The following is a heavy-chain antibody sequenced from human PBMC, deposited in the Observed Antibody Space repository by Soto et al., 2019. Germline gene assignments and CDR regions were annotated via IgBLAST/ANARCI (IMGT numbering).Heavy chain of an antibody. Sequence: ASVKVSCKASGYTFTSYDINWVRQATGQGLEWMGWMNPNSGNTGYAQKFQGRVTMTRNTSISTAYMELTSLRSEDTAVYYCARGRGGYKKKYYFDYWGQGTLVTVSS. V-gene: IGHV1-8*01. CDR3: ARGRGGYKKKYYFDY. CDR1: GYTFTSYD. CDR2: MNPNSGNT. J-gene: IGHJ4*02. D-gene: IGHD1-26*01.